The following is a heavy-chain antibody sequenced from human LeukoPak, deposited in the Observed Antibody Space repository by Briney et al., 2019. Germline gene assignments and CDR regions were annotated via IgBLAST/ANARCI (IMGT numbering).Heavy chain of an antibody. J-gene: IGHJ4*02. CDR3: ARTGPAGYYDSSGYPLDY. CDR2: IIPILGIA. Sequence: ASVKVSCKASGGTFSSYAISWVRRAPGQGLEWMGRIIPILGIANYAQKFQGRVTITADKSTSTAYMELSSLRSEDTAVYYCARTGPAGYYDSSGYPLDYWGQGTLVTVSS. D-gene: IGHD3-22*01. CDR1: GGTFSSYA. V-gene: IGHV1-69*04.